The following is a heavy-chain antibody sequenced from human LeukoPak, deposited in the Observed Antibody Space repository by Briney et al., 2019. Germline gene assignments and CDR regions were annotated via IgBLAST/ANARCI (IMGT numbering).Heavy chain of an antibody. CDR3: ARLLDSSGYYRTHFDY. Sequence: SETLSLTCTVSGGSFSSGDYYWTWIRQPPGKGLEWIGYIYYSGSTNYNPSLKSRVTISVDTSKNQFSLKLSSVTAADTAVYYCARLLDSSGYYRTHFDYWGQGTLVTVSS. V-gene: IGHV4-61*08. D-gene: IGHD3-22*01. CDR1: GGSFSSGDYY. CDR2: IYYSGST. J-gene: IGHJ4*02.